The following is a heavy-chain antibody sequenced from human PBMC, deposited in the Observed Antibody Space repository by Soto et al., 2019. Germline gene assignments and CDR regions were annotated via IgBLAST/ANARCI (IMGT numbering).Heavy chain of an antibody. J-gene: IGHJ5*02. CDR2: IYYTGST. D-gene: IGHD2-15*01. CDR3: ARRECSGGTCSFDP. V-gene: IGHV4-59*12. Sequence: SETLSLTCTVSGGSISNYYWTWIRHPPGKKLEWIGYIYYTGSTNYNPSLKSRVTISVDTSKNQFSLKLTSVSAADTAVYYCARRECSGGTCSFDPWGQGTLVTVSS. CDR1: GGSISNYY.